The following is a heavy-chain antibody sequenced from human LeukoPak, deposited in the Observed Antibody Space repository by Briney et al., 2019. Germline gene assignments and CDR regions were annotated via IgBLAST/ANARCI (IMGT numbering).Heavy chain of an antibody. CDR2: IKSKTDGGTT. D-gene: IGHD4-17*01. V-gene: IGHV3-15*01. Sequence: GGSLRLSGAASGFTFSNAWMSWVRQAPRKGLEWVGRIKSKTDGGTTDYAAPVKRRFTISRDDSKNTLYLQMNSLKTEDTAVYYCTTDPTYGDYYAFDIWGQGTMVTVSS. CDR3: TTDPTYGDYYAFDI. J-gene: IGHJ3*02. CDR1: GFTFSNAW.